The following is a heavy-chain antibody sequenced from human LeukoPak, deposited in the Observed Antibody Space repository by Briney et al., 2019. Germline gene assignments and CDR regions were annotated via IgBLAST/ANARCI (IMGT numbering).Heavy chain of an antibody. CDR2: INHSGST. Sequence: SETLSLTCAVYGGSFSGYYWSWIRHPPGKGLEWIGEINHSGSTNYNPSLKSRVTISVDTSKNQFSLKLSSVTAADTAVYYCARGSRKSSGWYTNWGQGTLVTVSS. CDR1: GGSFSGYY. J-gene: IGHJ4*02. CDR3: ARGSRKSSGWYTN. V-gene: IGHV4-34*01. D-gene: IGHD6-19*01.